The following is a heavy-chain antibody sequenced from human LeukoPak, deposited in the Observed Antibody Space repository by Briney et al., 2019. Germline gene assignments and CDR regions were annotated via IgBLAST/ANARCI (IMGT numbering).Heavy chain of an antibody. D-gene: IGHD3-9*01. CDR2: IKGKVDGGTT. CDR1: GFTFSSYS. J-gene: IGHJ3*02. Sequence: GGSLRLSCAASGFTFSSYSMNWVRQAPGKGLEWIGRIKGKVDGGTTDHAAPVKGRFTISRDDSRNTLFLQMNSLKIEDTAVYYCTTVGLYNIFTGHYHDSFDMWGQGTMVTVSS. V-gene: IGHV3-15*01. CDR3: TTVGLYNIFTGHYHDSFDM.